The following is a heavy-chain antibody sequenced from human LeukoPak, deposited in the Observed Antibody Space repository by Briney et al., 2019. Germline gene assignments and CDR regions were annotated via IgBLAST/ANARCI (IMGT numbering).Heavy chain of an antibody. Sequence: GGSLRLSCAASGFTFNSYAMSWVRQAPGKGLEWVSAISGSGGSTYYADSVKGRFTISRDNSKNTLYLQMNSLRAEDTAVYYCAKCGGDYYDSSGYYDLLDYWGQGTLVTVSS. CDR1: GFTFNSYA. V-gene: IGHV3-23*01. D-gene: IGHD3-22*01. CDR3: AKCGGDYYDSSGYYDLLDY. J-gene: IGHJ4*02. CDR2: ISGSGGST.